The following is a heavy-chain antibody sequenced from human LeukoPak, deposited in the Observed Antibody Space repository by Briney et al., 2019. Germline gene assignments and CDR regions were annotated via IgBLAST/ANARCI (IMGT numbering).Heavy chain of an antibody. J-gene: IGHJ2*01. D-gene: IGHD7-27*01. CDR1: GFTFSSHG. CDR2: VSPSGDIT. V-gene: IGHV3-23*01. Sequence: GGSLRLSCAASGFTFSSHGMDWVRQAPGMGLEWVSGVSPSGDITYYADSVKGRFAISRDNSRNTVYFQLNSLRADDTAVYCCAKDIDWGRFDVWGRGTLVTVSS. CDR3: AKDIDWGRFDV.